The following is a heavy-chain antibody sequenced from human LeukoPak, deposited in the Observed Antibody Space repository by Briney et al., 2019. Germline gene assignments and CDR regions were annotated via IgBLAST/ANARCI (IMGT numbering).Heavy chain of an antibody. V-gene: IGHV3-48*04. CDR1: GFTFSSYS. CDR3: AKAGDYYGSGSYYPDY. D-gene: IGHD3-10*01. Sequence: GSLRLSCAASGFTFSSYSMNWVRQAPGKGLEWVSYISSSGSTIYYADSVKGRFTIPRDNAKNSLYLQMNSLRAEDTAVYYCAKAGDYYGSGSYYPDYWGQGTLVTVSS. CDR2: ISSSGSTI. J-gene: IGHJ4*02.